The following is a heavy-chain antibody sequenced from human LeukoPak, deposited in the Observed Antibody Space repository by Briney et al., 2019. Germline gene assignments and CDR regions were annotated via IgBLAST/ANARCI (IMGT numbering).Heavy chain of an antibody. CDR1: GGSFSGYY. Sequence: SETLSLTCAVYGGSFSGYYWSWIRQPPGKGLEWIGYIHYSGTTNYNPSLESRVTISVDTSKNQFSLRLTSVTAADTAVYYCAGSIVATFYFDYWGQGNLVTVSS. J-gene: IGHJ4*02. D-gene: IGHD5-12*01. CDR2: IHYSGTT. V-gene: IGHV4-59*01. CDR3: AGSIVATFYFDY.